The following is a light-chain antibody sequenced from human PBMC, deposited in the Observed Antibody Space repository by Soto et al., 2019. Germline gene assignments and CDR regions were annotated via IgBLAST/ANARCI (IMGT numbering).Light chain of an antibody. V-gene: IGKV3-15*01. CDR3: QQDFAWPLT. CDR2: GAT. J-gene: IGKJ4*01. Sequence: ERVMTQSPATLALSPGERATLSCRASQSVDGALAWYQQRPGQAPRLLIFGATTRATDVPARFSGSGSGTDFTLTISSLQPDDFAVYYCQQDFAWPLTFGGGTKVELK. CDR1: QSVDGA.